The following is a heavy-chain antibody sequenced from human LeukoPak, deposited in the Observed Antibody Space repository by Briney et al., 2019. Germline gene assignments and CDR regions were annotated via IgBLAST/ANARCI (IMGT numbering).Heavy chain of an antibody. V-gene: IGHV1-8*01. J-gene: IGHJ6*03. CDR1: GYTFTSYD. D-gene: IGHD3-3*01. CDR3: ARKVLRYDFWSGYYTGDYYYMDV. Sequence: ASVKVSCKAPGYTFTSYDINWVRQATGQGLEWMGWMNPNSGNTGYAQKFQGRVTMTRNTSISTAYMELSSLRSEDTAVYYCARKVLRYDFWSGYYTGDYYYMDVWGKGTTVTVSS. CDR2: MNPNSGNT.